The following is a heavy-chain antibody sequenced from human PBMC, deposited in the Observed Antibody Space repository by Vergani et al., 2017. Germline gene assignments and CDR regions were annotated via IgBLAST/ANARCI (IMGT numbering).Heavy chain of an antibody. D-gene: IGHD6-13*01. CDR3: ARDSSSQHHDAFDI. J-gene: IGHJ3*02. V-gene: IGHV3-53*01. CDR2: IYSGGST. Sequence: EVQLVEPGGGLIQPGGSLRLSCAASGFTVSSNYMSWVRQAPGKGLEWVSVIYSGGSTYYADSVKGRFTISRDNSKNTLYLQMNSLRAEDTAVYYCARDSSSQHHDAFDIWGQGTMVTVSS. CDR1: GFTVSSNY.